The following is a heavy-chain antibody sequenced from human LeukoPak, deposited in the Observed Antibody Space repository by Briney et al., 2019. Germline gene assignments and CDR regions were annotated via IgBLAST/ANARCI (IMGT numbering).Heavy chain of an antibody. CDR3: TRSYYVWGSYRHYYFDY. D-gene: IGHD3-16*02. J-gene: IGHJ4*02. V-gene: IGHV3-49*04. Sequence: GGSLRLSCTASGFTFGDYAMTWVRQAPGKGLEWVGFIRSKIYGGTPEYAASVKGRFTISRDDSKSIAYLQMNSLKTEDTAVYYCTRSYYVWGSYRHYYFDYWGQGTLVTVSS. CDR1: GFTFGDYA. CDR2: IRSKIYGGTP.